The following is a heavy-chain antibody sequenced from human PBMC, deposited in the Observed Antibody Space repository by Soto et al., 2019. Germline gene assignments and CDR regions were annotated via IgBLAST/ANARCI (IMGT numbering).Heavy chain of an antibody. CDR2: IHYSGET. Sequence: SETLSLTCTVSGGSIISTFYYWGWLRQPPGRGLEWIANIHYSGETHYSPSLKSRVAISVDTSKSQFSLTLDSVTAADTAVYYCARRPDFRDHGWFDPWGQGILVTVSS. D-gene: IGHD4-17*01. CDR3: ARRPDFRDHGWFDP. V-gene: IGHV4-39*01. J-gene: IGHJ5*02. CDR1: GGSIISTFYY.